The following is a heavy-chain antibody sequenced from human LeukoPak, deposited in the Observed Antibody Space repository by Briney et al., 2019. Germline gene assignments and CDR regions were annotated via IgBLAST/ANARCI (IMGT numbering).Heavy chain of an antibody. J-gene: IGHJ4*02. CDR2: FDPEDGET. D-gene: IGHD3-10*01. V-gene: IGHV1-24*01. CDR3: ATSPITMVRGVISLDY. CDR1: GYTLTELS. Sequence: ASVKVSCKVSGYTLTELSMHWVRQAPGKGLEWMGGFDPEDGETIYAQKFQGRVTMTEDTSTDTAYMELSSLRSEDTAVYYCATSPITMVRGVISLDYWGQGTLVTVSS.